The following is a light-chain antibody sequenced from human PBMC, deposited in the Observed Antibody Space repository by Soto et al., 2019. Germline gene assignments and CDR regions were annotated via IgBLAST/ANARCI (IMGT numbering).Light chain of an antibody. CDR2: TAS. CDR1: HTINNC. CDR3: QQSYSSPPT. V-gene: IGKV1-39*01. Sequence: DIQMTQSPSSLSASVGDRVTITCRAGHTINNCLTWYQQRPGKAPKLLIYTASSLQSGVPSRFRGSGSGTDFTLTITSLQPEDFATYFCQQSYSSPPTFGQGTKVEIK. J-gene: IGKJ1*01.